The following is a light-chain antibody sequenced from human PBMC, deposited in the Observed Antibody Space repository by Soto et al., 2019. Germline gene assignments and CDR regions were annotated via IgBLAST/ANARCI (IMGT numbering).Light chain of an antibody. V-gene: IGLV2-14*03. CDR2: DVF. Sequence: QSALTQPASVSGSPGQSITISCTGTSSDVGGYNYVSWYQHHPGKAPKLMIYDVFHRPSGISTRFSGSKSGNTASLTISGLQAEDEADYYCSSYASSSPLVFGTGTKVTVL. CDR1: SSDVGGYNY. CDR3: SSYASSSPLV. J-gene: IGLJ1*01.